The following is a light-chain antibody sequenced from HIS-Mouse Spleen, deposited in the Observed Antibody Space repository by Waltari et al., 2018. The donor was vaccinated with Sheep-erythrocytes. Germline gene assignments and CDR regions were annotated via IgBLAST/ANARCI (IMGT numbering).Light chain of an antibody. CDR1: SSDVGSYNL. V-gene: IGLV2-23*03. CDR2: EGS. Sequence: QSALTQPASVSGSPGQSITISCTGTSSDVGSYNLVSWYQQHPGKAPKLMIYEGSKRPSWVANRFSGSKSGTTASLTISGLQAEDEADYYCCSYAGSSTFHVVFGGGTKLTVL. CDR3: CSYAGSSTFHVV. J-gene: IGLJ2*01.